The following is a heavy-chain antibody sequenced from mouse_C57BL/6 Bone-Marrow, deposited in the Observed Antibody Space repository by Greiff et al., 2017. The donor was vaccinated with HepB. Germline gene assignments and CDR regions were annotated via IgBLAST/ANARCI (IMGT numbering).Heavy chain of an antibody. J-gene: IGHJ4*01. D-gene: IGHD1-2*01. V-gene: IGHV10-1*01. CDR3: VRQGEALGRGYYAMDY. CDR2: IRSKSNNCAT. Sequence: EVKLVESGGGLVQPKGSLKLSCAASGFSFNTYAMNWVRQAPGKGLEWVARIRSKSNNCATYYADSEKDRFTISRDDSESMLYLQMNNLKTEDTAMYYCVRQGEALGRGYYAMDYWGQGTSVTVSS. CDR1: GFSFNTYA.